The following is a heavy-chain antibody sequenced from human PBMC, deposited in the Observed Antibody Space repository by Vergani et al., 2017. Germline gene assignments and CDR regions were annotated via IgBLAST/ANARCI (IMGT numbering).Heavy chain of an antibody. V-gene: IGHV1-18*01. J-gene: IGHJ6*03. D-gene: IGHD6-19*01. Sequence: QVQLVQSGAEVKKPGASVKVSCKASGYTFTSYGISWVRQAPGQGLEWMGWISAYNGNTNYEQKLQGRVTMTTDTSTSTAYMELRSLRSDDTAVYYCATLSLAVAGPQYYYYYYMDVWGKGTTVTVSS. CDR1: GYTFTSYG. CDR2: ISAYNGNT. CDR3: ATLSLAVAGPQYYYYYYMDV.